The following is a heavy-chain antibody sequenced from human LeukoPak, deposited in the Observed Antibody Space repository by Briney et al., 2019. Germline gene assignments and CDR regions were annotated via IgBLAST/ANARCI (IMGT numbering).Heavy chain of an antibody. CDR3: ARVAHDLYPYYFDY. Sequence: TLSLTCTVSGGSISTSSYYWGWIRQPPGKGLEWIAYIYYSGTTYYNPSLKSRVTISVDTSKNQFSLKLSSVTAADTAVYYCARVAHDLYPYYFDYWGQGTLVTVSS. V-gene: IGHV4-39*07. J-gene: IGHJ4*02. CDR1: GGSISTSSYY. CDR2: IYYSGTT. D-gene: IGHD5/OR15-5a*01.